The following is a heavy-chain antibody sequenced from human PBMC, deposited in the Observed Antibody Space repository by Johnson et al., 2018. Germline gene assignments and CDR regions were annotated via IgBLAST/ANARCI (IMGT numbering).Heavy chain of an antibody. CDR1: GGSFSGYY. V-gene: IGHV4-34*01. Sequence: QVQLQESGAGLLKPSETLSLTCAVYGGSFSGYYWSWIRQPPGKGLEWIGEINHSGSTNYNPSLKSRVTISVDTSKNPFSLKLSSVTAADTAVYYCAREEDAFDIWGQGTMVTVSS. J-gene: IGHJ3*02. CDR2: INHSGST. CDR3: AREEDAFDI.